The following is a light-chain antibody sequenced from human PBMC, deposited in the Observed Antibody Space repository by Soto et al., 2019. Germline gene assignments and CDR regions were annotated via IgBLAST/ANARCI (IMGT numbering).Light chain of an antibody. CDR1: QSVISSY. CDR3: QQYASSPGM. CDR2: GAS. Sequence: EILLTQSPGTLSLSPGEGATLSCRANQSVISSYLAWYQQKPGQAPRLRIYGASSRATGIPDRFSGSGSGTDFSLTISRLEPEDFAVYYCQQYASSPGMFGQGTKVEIK. J-gene: IGKJ1*01. V-gene: IGKV3-20*01.